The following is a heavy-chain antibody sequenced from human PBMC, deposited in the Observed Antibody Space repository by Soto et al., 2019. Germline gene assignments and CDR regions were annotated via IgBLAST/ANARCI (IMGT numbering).Heavy chain of an antibody. CDR3: AKDRLYVIFKVRGVLRALFCY. CDR2: ISYDGSNK. Sequence: RVSCTASVFTFSSYGMLWVRQAPGKGLEWVAVISYDGSNKYYADSVKGRFTISRDNSKNTLYLQMNSLRAEDTAVYYCAKDRLYVIFKVRGVLRALFCYRGQG. J-gene: IGHJ4*02. D-gene: IGHD3-10*01. CDR1: VFTFSSYG. V-gene: IGHV3-30*18.